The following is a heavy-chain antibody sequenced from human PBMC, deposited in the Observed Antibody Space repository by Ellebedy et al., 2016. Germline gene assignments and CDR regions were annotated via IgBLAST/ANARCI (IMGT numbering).Heavy chain of an antibody. D-gene: IGHD3-3*01. CDR2: INHSGST. CDR1: GGSFSGYY. J-gene: IGHJ5*02. CDR3: ARGRAIFGVVTPFDP. Sequence: SETLSLTCAVYGGSFSGYYWSWIRQPPGKGLEWIGEINHSGSTNYNPSLKSRVTISEDTSKNQFSLKLTSVTAADTAVYYCARGRAIFGVVTPFDPWGQGTLVTVSS. V-gene: IGHV4-34*01.